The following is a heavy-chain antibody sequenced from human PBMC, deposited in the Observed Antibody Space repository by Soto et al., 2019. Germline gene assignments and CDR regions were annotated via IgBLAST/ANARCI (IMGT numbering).Heavy chain of an antibody. Sequence: GGSLRLSCAASGFTFSSYGMHWVRQAPGKGLEWVAVISYDGSNKYYADSVKGRFTISRDNSKNTLYLQMNSLRAEDTAVYYCAKEGGGQWLIYYYYGMDVWGQGTTVTVSS. J-gene: IGHJ6*02. V-gene: IGHV3-30*18. CDR3: AKEGGGQWLIYYYYGMDV. CDR2: ISYDGSNK. D-gene: IGHD6-19*01. CDR1: GFTFSSYG.